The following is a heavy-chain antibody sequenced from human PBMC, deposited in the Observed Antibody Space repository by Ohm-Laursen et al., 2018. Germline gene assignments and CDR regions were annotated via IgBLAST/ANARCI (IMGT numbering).Heavy chain of an antibody. CDR3: ATSLLCDSNGYYLRLAFDI. D-gene: IGHD3-22*01. CDR2: IYWNSGGI. Sequence: RSLTLSCAAPGFTFSNYAMHWVRQAPGKGLEWVSGIYWNSGGIGYADSVKGRFTISRDNAKNSLYLQMNSLRAEDTALYYCATSLLCDSNGYYLRLAFDIWGQGTMVTVSS. V-gene: IGHV3-9*01. J-gene: IGHJ3*02. CDR1: GFTFSNYA.